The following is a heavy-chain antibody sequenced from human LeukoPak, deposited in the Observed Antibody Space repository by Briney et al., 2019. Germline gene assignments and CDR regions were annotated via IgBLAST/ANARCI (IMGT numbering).Heavy chain of an antibody. D-gene: IGHD1-26*01. Sequence: SETLSLTCTVSGGSISTYYWSWIRQPPGKGLEWIGYIYYTGSTNYNPSLESRVTLSLDTSKNQFSLRLSSVTAADTAVYYCAKVKADSGRFFFDFWGQGTLVTVSS. CDR2: IYYTGST. V-gene: IGHV4-59*03. CDR3: AKVKADSGRFFFDF. J-gene: IGHJ4*02. CDR1: GGSISTYY.